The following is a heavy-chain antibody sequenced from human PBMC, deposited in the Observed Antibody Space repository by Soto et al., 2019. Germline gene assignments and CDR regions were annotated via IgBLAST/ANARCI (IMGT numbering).Heavy chain of an antibody. D-gene: IGHD3-10*01. CDR1: GGSVRSGTYY. CDR3: ARQGFGATHGLVDV. J-gene: IGHJ6*02. Sequence: PSETLSLTCTVSGGSVRSGTYYWSWIRQPPGKGLEWIGYMDYSGSINYNPSLKSRVTISVDTSKNQFSLKLSSVTAADTAVYFCARQGFGATHGLVDVWGQGTTVTVSS. V-gene: IGHV4-61*01. CDR2: MDYSGSI.